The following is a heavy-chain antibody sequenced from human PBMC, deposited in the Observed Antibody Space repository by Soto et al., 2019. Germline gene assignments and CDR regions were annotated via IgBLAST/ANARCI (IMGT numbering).Heavy chain of an antibody. CDR3: ASPSAVAGRDGAFDF. CDR2: ISYNGVNK. V-gene: IGHV3-30-3*01. Sequence: QVQLVESGGGVVQPGKSLRLSCAVSGFTFSRYALHWVRQAPGKGLQWVAVISYNGVNKYYADSVKGQFTISRDNSKNTLYLQINSLRTGDTAVYYCASPSAVAGRDGAFDFWGQGTVVSVSS. J-gene: IGHJ3*01. D-gene: IGHD6-19*01. CDR1: GFTFSRYA.